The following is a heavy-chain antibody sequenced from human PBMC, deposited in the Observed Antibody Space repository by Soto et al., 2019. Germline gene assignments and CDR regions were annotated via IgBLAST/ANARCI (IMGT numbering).Heavy chain of an antibody. J-gene: IGHJ6*02. Sequence: SETLSLTCTVSGGSISSGGYYWSWIRQHPGKGLEWIGYIYYSGSTYYNPSLKSRVTISVDTSKNQFSLKLSSVTAADTAVYCCARVQLRYYYDSSGFYGMDVWGQGTTVTVSS. CDR1: GGSISSGGYY. CDR2: IYYSGST. V-gene: IGHV4-31*03. D-gene: IGHD3-22*01. CDR3: ARVQLRYYYDSSGFYGMDV.